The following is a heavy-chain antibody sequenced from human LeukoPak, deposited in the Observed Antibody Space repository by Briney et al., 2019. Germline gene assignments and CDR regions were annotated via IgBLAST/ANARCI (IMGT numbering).Heavy chain of an antibody. J-gene: IGHJ5*02. Sequence: ASVKVSCKASGYTFTSYDINWVRQATGQGLEWMGWMNPNSGNTGYAQKFQGRVTITRNTSISTAYMELSSLRSEDTAVYYCARGLIGGSSYYRPFDPWDQGTLVTVSS. V-gene: IGHV1-8*03. CDR2: MNPNSGNT. CDR3: ARGLIGGSSYYRPFDP. D-gene: IGHD6-6*01. CDR1: GYTFTSYD.